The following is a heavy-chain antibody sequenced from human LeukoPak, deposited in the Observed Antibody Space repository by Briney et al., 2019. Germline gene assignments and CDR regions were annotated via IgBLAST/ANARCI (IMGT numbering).Heavy chain of an antibody. CDR3: ARDLQMLRGESGVS. CDR2: IDPSSGDT. CDR1: GYIFTTHY. J-gene: IGHJ5*02. V-gene: IGHV1-46*01. Sequence: ASVKVSCKASGYIFTTHYLHWVRQAPGQGLEWMAMIDPSSGDTAYAQSFQGRVVMTRDTSTRTVYLEVNSLTSEDTAAYYCARDLQMLRGESGVSWGQGTLVTVSS. D-gene: IGHD3-10*01.